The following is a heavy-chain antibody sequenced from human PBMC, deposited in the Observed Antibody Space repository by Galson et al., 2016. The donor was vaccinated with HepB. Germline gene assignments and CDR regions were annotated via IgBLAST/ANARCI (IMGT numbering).Heavy chain of an antibody. CDR1: GDSVSRTGAA. CDR2: TYYWSEFSN. Sequence: CAISGDSVSRTGAAWNWIRLSPSRGLEWLGRTYYWSEFSNEYAVSVKSRITFNPDTSKNGVSLLLSSVTPEDTAMYYCARGRDNAFDIWGQGTMITVSS. J-gene: IGHJ3*02. CDR3: ARGRDNAFDI. V-gene: IGHV6-1*01.